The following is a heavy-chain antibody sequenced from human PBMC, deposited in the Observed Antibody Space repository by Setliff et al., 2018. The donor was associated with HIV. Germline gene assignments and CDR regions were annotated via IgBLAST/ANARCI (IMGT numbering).Heavy chain of an antibody. Sequence: ASVKVSCKASGYTFSDYYLHWVRQAPGQAIEWMGWINPNIGKTAYAQKFQGRVTMTRNTSISTAYMELSSLRSDDTAVYYCARGLPDCSGGNCYPYRFDYWGQGTLVTVSS. CDR3: ARGLPDCSGGNCYPYRFDY. D-gene: IGHD2-15*01. J-gene: IGHJ4*02. CDR1: GYTFSDYY. CDR2: INPNIGKT. V-gene: IGHV1-8*02.